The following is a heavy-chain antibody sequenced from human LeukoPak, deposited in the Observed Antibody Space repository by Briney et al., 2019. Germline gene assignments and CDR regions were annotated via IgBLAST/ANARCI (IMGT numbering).Heavy chain of an antibody. CDR1: GGTFSSYA. V-gene: IGHV1-69*05. Sequence: GASVKVSCKASGGTFSSYAISWVRQAPGQGLEWMGGIIPIFGTENYAQKFQGRVTITTDESTSTAYMELSSLRSEDTAVYYCARTNSGSYSGSLVYWGQGTLVTVSS. J-gene: IGHJ4*02. CDR3: ARTNSGSYSGSLVY. CDR2: IIPIFGTE. D-gene: IGHD1-26*01.